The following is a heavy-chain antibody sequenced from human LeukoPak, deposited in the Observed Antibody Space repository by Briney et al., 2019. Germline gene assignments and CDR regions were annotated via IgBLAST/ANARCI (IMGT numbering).Heavy chain of an antibody. V-gene: IGHV4-38-2*02. Sequence: PSETLSLTCTVSGYSISSGYYWGWIRQPPGKGLGVSGMIYHSGSTYYNPSLKSRVTISVDTSKNQLSLKLSSVTGAATAVYYCARDGGSGPSYYYCMDVWGKGTTVTVSS. D-gene: IGHD3-10*01. CDR3: ARDGGSGPSYYYCMDV. J-gene: IGHJ6*03. CDR2: IYHSGST. CDR1: GYSISSGYY.